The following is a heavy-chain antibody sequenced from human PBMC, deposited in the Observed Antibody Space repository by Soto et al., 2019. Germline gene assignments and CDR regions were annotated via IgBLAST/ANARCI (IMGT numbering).Heavy chain of an antibody. D-gene: IGHD3-16*01. V-gene: IGHV1-3*01. Sequence: SVKVSCKASGYTFTSYAMHWVRQAPGQRLEWMGWINAGNGNTKYSQKFQGRVTITTDTSASTAYMELRSLRSEDTAVYCCAGALTVGGGARHYSYGMDVWGQGTRVTVSS. J-gene: IGHJ6*02. CDR3: AGALTVGGGARHYSYGMDV. CDR2: INAGNGNT. CDR1: GYTFTSYA.